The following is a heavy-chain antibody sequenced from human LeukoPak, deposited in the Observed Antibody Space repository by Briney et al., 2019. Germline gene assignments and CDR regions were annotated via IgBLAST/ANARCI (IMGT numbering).Heavy chain of an antibody. V-gene: IGHV3-64D*06. Sequence: GGSLRLSCAASGFTFSSFAMHWVRQAPGKGLEYLSAIYSDGSRTYYADSVKGRITISRDNSKNTLYFEMSSLRVEDTAVYYCVKSPGSGWPVWGQGTLLTVSS. D-gene: IGHD6-19*01. CDR2: IYSDGSRT. CDR3: VKSPGSGWPV. CDR1: GFTFSSFA. J-gene: IGHJ4*02.